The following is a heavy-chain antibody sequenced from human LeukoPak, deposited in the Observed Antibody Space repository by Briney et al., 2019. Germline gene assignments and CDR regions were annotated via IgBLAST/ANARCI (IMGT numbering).Heavy chain of an antibody. J-gene: IGHJ3*02. CDR2: INHSGST. CDR1: GGSFSGYY. Sequence: SETLSLTCAVYGGSFSGYYWSWIRQPPGKGLEWIGEINHSGSTNYNPSLKSRVTISVDTSKNQFSLELSSVTAADTAVYYCARGDAFDIWGQGTMVTASS. CDR3: ARGDAFDI. V-gene: IGHV4-34*01.